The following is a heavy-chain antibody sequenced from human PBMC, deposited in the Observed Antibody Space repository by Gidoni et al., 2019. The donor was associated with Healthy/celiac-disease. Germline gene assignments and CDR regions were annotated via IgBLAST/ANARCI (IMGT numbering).Heavy chain of an antibody. Sequence: QVQLVESGGGVVQPGRSLRLSCAASGFTFSRYAMHWVRQAPGKGLGWVAVISYDGSNKYYADSVKGRFTISRDNSKNTLYLQMNSLRAEDTAVYYCARTYCGGDCYSDYWGQGTLVTVSS. V-gene: IGHV3-30-3*01. CDR1: GFTFSRYA. CDR2: ISYDGSNK. CDR3: ARTYCGGDCYSDY. J-gene: IGHJ4*02. D-gene: IGHD2-21*02.